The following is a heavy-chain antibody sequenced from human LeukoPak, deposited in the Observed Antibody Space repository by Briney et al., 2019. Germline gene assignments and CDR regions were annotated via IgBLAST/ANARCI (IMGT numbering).Heavy chain of an antibody. CDR1: GFTFSSYA. V-gene: IGHV3-23*01. D-gene: IGHD4/OR15-4a*01. CDR2: IRGSGGST. Sequence: GGALRFSCAASGFTFSSYAMRWGPQAPGRGLEWVSAIRGSGGSTYYADSVKGRLTISRDNSKNPLYLQMDSLRAEDPAVYYCAKEWHGARYYDSWGQGTLVTASP. CDR3: AKEWHGARYYDS. J-gene: IGHJ4*02.